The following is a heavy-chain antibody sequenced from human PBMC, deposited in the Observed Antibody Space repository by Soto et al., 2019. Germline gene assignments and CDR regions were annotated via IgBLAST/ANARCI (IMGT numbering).Heavy chain of an antibody. J-gene: IGHJ4*02. D-gene: IGHD3-10*01. Sequence: SVEVSCKISGYFFPSHYIHWVRLDPGRGLEWVGRINPNNGDTNSPQKFQGRVTLTSDTSISTAYMEMRGLTSDDTALYYCAREITYGGGSFSLGLWGQGTLVTVSS. CDR2: INPNNGDT. CDR1: GYFFPSHY. CDR3: AREITYGGGSFSLGL. V-gene: IGHV1-2*06.